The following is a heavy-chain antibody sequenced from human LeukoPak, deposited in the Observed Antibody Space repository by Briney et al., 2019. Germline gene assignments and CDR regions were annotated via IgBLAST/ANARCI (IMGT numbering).Heavy chain of an antibody. Sequence: AASVKVSCKASGGTFSSYAISWVRQAPGQGLEWMGWISAYNGNTNYAQKLQGRVTMTTDTSTSTAYMELRSLRSDDTAVYYCARDYRLQKYSGRPTDFDYWGQGTLVTVSS. CDR1: GGTFSSYA. V-gene: IGHV1-18*01. CDR2: ISAYNGNT. CDR3: ARDYRLQKYSGRPTDFDY. J-gene: IGHJ4*02. D-gene: IGHD1-26*01.